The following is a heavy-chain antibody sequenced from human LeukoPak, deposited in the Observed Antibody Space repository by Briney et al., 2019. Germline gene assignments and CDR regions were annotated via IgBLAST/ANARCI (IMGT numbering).Heavy chain of an antibody. CDR2: IISSGSDI. Sequence: PGGSLRLSCAASGFTFSSYTMNWVRQAPGKGLEWVSSIISSGSDIYYADSVKGRFTISRDNAKNSLYLQMNSLRAEDTAVYYCARDFGGYCSSSNCYLGHLDYWGQGTLVTVSS. CDR1: GFTFSSYT. J-gene: IGHJ4*02. V-gene: IGHV3-21*03. CDR3: ARDFGGYCSSSNCYLGHLDY. D-gene: IGHD2-2*01.